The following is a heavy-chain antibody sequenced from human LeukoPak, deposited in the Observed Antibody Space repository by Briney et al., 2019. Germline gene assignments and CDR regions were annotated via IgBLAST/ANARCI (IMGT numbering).Heavy chain of an antibody. CDR1: GLTLSTYW. CDR3: ASWGAGGNS. CDR2: INPDGSGK. Sequence: GSLRLSCEASGLTLSTYWMNWVRQVTGKGLDWVANINPDGSGKRYVDSVKGRFTIDRDNADNSLSLQMNSLRAEDTAVYYCASWGAGGNSWGQGTLVTVSS. V-gene: IGHV3-7*01. J-gene: IGHJ4*02. D-gene: IGHD3-16*01.